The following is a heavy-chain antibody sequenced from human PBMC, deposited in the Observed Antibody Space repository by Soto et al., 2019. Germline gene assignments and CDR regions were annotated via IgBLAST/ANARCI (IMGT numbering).Heavy chain of an antibody. CDR3: TTVRDQQLVPLLLFWFDP. D-gene: IGHD6-13*01. CDR2: IKSKTDGGTT. V-gene: IGHV3-15*07. J-gene: IGHJ5*02. CDR1: GFTFSNAW. Sequence: EVQLVESGGGLVKPGGSLRLSCAASGFTFSNAWMNWVRQAPGKGLEWVGRIKSKTDGGTTDYAAPVKGRFTISRDDSKNTLYLQMNSLKTEDTAVYYCTTVRDQQLVPLLLFWFDPWGQGTLVTVSS.